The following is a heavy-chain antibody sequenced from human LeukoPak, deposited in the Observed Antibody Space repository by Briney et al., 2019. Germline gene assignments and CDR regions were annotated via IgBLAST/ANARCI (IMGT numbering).Heavy chain of an antibody. Sequence: ASVKVSCKAFGYIFTSYYMHWVRQAPGQGLEWMGIINPSGGSTSYAQKFQGRVTMTMDTSTSTVYMELSSLRSEDTAVYYCARDRTSAVGATTTPYYYMDVWGKGTTVTVSS. CDR2: INPSGGST. CDR1: GYIFTSYY. CDR3: ARDRTSAVGATTTPYYYMDV. J-gene: IGHJ6*03. D-gene: IGHD1-26*01. V-gene: IGHV1-46*01.